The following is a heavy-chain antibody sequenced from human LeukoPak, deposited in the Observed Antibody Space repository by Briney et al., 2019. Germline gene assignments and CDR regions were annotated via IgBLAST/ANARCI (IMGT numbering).Heavy chain of an antibody. Sequence: ASVKVSCKASGYTFTSYYMHWVRQAPGQGLEWMGMINPSGGTTTYAQKFQGRVTMTRDTSTSTVHTELSSLRSEDTAVYYCARPYSSGWYVLDYWGQGTLVTVSS. CDR3: ARPYSSGWYVLDY. CDR1: GYTFTSYY. J-gene: IGHJ4*02. CDR2: INPSGGTT. V-gene: IGHV1-46*01. D-gene: IGHD6-19*01.